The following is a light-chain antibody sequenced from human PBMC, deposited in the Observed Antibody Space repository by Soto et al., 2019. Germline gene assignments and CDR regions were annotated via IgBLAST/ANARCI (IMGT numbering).Light chain of an antibody. V-gene: IGKV1-5*03. CDR1: QSISSW. CDR2: KAS. Sequence: DIQMTQSPSTLSASVGDRVTITCRASQSISSWLAWYQQKPGKAPNLLIYKASSLESGVPSRFSGSGSGTEFTLTISSLQPDDFATDYCQQYNRAWTFGQGTKVEIK. CDR3: QQYNRAWT. J-gene: IGKJ1*01.